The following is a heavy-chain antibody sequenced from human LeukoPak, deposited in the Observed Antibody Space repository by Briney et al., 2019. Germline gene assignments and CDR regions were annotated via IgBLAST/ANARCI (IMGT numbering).Heavy chain of an antibody. CDR2: INPNSGGT. D-gene: IGHD5-24*01. CDR3: ARHWTLGGVATIRIDY. V-gene: IGHV1-2*02. J-gene: IGHJ4*02. CDR1: GYTFTGYY. Sequence: ASVKVSCKASGYTFTGYYMHWVRQAPGQGLEWMGWINPNSGGTNYAQKFQGRVTMTRDTSISTAYMELSRLRSDDTAVYYCARHWTLGGVATIRIDYWGQGTLVTVSS.